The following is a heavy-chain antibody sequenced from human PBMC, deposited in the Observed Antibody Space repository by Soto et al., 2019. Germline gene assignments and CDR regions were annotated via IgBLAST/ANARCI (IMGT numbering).Heavy chain of an antibody. J-gene: IGHJ5*02. Sequence: ASVKVSCKASGYTFTSYGISWVRQAPGQGLEWMGWISAYNGNTNYAQKLQGRVTMTTDTSTSTAYMELRSLRSDDTAVYYCASHLGGIKVTTNPWYLGSWGQGTMVTVYS. V-gene: IGHV1-18*04. CDR2: ISAYNGNT. CDR3: ASHLGGIKVTTNPWYLGS. CDR1: GYTFTSYG. D-gene: IGHD4-17*01.